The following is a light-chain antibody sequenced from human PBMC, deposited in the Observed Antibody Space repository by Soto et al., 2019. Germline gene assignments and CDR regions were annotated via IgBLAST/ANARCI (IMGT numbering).Light chain of an antibody. CDR2: DVS. J-gene: IGLJ1*01. CDR3: SSYTSGTTFV. CDR1: GSDVGGYNY. Sequence: QSVLTQPASVSGSPGQSITISCTGTGSDVGGYNYVSWYQQEPGKAPKLMICDVSNRPSGVSNRFSGSKSGNTASLTISGLQAEDEADYYCSSYTSGTTFVFGTGTKVTVL. V-gene: IGLV2-14*01.